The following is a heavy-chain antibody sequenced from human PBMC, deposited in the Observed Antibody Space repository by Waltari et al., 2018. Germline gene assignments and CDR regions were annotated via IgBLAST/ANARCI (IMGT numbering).Heavy chain of an antibody. CDR2: IYYSGST. Sequence: QVQLQESGPGLVKPSETLSLTCPVSGGSVSFISSSYWSWLRQPQATGLEWIGYIYYSGSTNYNPSLKSRVTISVDTSNNQFSLKLNSVTAADTAVYYCARGAIGGYSPYFYYYAMDVWGQGTTVTVSS. V-gene: IGHV4-61*01. D-gene: IGHD3-22*01. CDR1: GGSVSFISSSY. J-gene: IGHJ6*02. CDR3: ARGAIGGYSPYFYYYAMDV.